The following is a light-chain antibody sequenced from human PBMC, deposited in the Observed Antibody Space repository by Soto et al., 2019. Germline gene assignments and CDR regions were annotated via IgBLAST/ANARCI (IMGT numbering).Light chain of an antibody. Sequence: QSVLTQPPSASGSPGQSVTIFCTGTSSDVGGHNFVSWYQQHPGKAPKFLIYEVSKRPSGVPDRFSGSKSGITASLTVSGLQADDEAYYYCSAYAGNNNPVIFGGGTKLTVL. CDR1: SSDVGGHNF. CDR2: EVS. J-gene: IGLJ2*01. CDR3: SAYAGNNNPVI. V-gene: IGLV2-8*01.